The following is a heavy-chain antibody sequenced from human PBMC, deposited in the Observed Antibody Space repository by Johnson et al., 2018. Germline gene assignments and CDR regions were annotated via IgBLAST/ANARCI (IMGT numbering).Heavy chain of an antibody. Sequence: VQLLESGGGVVQPGRSLRLSCVASGFIFNTFAMHWVRQAPGKGLEWVATLSYDGTLKYYTDSVKGRFTISRDNSQNTLWLQMDSLRAEDTAMYYCARGRIAAAGMAQYFQHWGQGTLVTVSS. D-gene: IGHD6-13*01. CDR2: LSYDGTLK. CDR3: ARGRIAAAGMAQYFQH. J-gene: IGHJ1*01. V-gene: IGHV3-30*14. CDR1: GFIFNTFA.